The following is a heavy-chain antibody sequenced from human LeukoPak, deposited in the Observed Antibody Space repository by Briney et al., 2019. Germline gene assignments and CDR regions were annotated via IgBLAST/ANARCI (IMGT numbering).Heavy chain of an antibody. V-gene: IGHV1-69*04. Sequence: SVKVSCKASGGTFSSYAVTWVRQAPGQGLEWMGRIIPMIGTAKYAQKFQGRVTFTADTSTNTAYMELSSPTSEDTALYFCAKGATVGKEALDIWGQGSLVTVSS. CDR1: GGTFSSYA. J-gene: IGHJ3*02. CDR2: IIPMIGTA. D-gene: IGHD1-14*01. CDR3: AKGATVGKEALDI.